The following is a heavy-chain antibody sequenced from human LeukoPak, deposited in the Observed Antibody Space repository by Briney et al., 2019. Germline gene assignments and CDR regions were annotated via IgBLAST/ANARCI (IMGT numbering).Heavy chain of an antibody. CDR3: ASTLLGSCSGGSCPLVP. CDR1: GGSISSSSYF. CDR2: MYFSGST. J-gene: IGHJ5*02. D-gene: IGHD2-15*01. V-gene: IGHV4-39*01. Sequence: SETLSLTCTVSGGSISSSSYFWGWIRQPPGKGLQWIGSMYFSGSTYYNPSLKSRVTIYVDTSKNHFSLKLSSVTAADTAVYYCASTLLGSCSGGSCPLVPWGQGTLVTVSS.